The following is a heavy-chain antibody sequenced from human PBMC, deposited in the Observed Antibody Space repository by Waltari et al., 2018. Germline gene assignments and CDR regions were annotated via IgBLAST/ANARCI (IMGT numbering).Heavy chain of an antibody. CDR3: ARQTLGYCTSAACRRLEK. CDR2: IYHDGTT. D-gene: IGHD2-2*03. J-gene: IGHJ1*01. CDR1: GYFINTGFF. Sequence: QVQLQESGPGLVSPSETLSLTCDVSGYFINTGFFWWWIRQPPGKGLEWIGNIYHDGTTYYNPSLKHRLMISLDTSKNQISLRLNFVDAADTAVYYCARQTLGYCTSAACRRLEKWGQGILVTVSS. V-gene: IGHV4-38-2*01.